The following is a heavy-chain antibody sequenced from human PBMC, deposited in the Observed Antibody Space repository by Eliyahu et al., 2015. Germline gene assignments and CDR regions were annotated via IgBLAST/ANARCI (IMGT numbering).Heavy chain of an antibody. V-gene: IGHV4-39*01. CDR1: GGSISSNNYF. CDR2: ISYSGST. CDR3: AIEVVAGRFGP. Sequence: QLQLQESGPGLVKPSETLSLTCTVFGGSISSNNYFWGWIRQPPGKGLEWIGSISYSGSTYYNPSLRSRITISLDTSKNQFSLKVSSVTAADTALYYCAIEVVAGRFGPWGQGTLVTVSS. D-gene: IGHD2-15*01. J-gene: IGHJ5*02.